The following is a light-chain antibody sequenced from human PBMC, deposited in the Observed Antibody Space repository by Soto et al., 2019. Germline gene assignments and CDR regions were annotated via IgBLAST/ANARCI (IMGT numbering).Light chain of an antibody. CDR1: SSDVGGYNY. CDR2: EVS. CDR3: SSYTSSSTLGV. Sequence: QSALTQPASVSGSPGQSITISCTGTSSDVGGYNYVSWYQQHPGKAPKLMIYEVSTRPSGVSNRFSGSKSGNTASLTISGLQAEYEADYYCSSYTSSSTLGVFGGGTKVTVL. V-gene: IGLV2-14*01. J-gene: IGLJ2*01.